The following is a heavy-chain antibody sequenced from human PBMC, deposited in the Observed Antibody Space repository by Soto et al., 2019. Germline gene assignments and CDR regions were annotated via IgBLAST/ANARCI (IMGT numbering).Heavy chain of an antibody. Sequence: PSETLSLTCTVSGDSVATSSYYWCWIRQTPGRGLEWIGTVYYTGSTYYNPSLNNRVTISVDTSRNQFSLKLNSVTAADTAVYYCARRDYYDSSGYYTHYFDYWGQGTQVTVSS. CDR3: ARRDYYDSSGYYTHYFDY. CDR2: VYYTGST. J-gene: IGHJ4*02. CDR1: GDSVATSSYY. D-gene: IGHD3-22*01. V-gene: IGHV4-39*01.